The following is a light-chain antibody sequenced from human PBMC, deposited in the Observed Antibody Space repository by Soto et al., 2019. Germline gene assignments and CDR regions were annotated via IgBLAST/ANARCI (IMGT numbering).Light chain of an antibody. V-gene: IGKV3-20*01. CDR1: QSVSSSY. Sequence: EIVLTQSPGTLSLSPGERATLSCRASQSVSSSYLAWYQQKPGQAPRLLIYGVSNRATGIPDRFTGSGSGTDFTLTISRLEPADFAVYYCQQYGSSPYTFGQGTKLEIK. CDR3: QQYGSSPYT. CDR2: GVS. J-gene: IGKJ2*01.